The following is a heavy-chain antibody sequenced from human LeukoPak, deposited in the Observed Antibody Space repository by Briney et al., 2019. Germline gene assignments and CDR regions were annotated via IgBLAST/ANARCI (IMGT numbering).Heavy chain of an antibody. CDR1: GFTFSSFA. CDR2: ISGSGSST. V-gene: IGHV3-23*01. D-gene: IGHD2-2*01. J-gene: IGHJ4*02. Sequence: PGGSLRLSCAASGFTFSSFAMSWVRPPPGKGLEWVSGISGSGSSTYYADSVKGRFTVSRDNSKNTQYLQMNSLRGEDTAVYYCAKSDCSSTSCLADSWGQGTLVIVSS. CDR3: AKSDCSSTSCLADS.